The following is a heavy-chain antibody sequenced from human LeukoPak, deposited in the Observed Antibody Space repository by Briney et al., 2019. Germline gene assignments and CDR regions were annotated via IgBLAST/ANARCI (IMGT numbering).Heavy chain of an antibody. J-gene: IGHJ4*02. CDR2: ITDTGGTT. D-gene: IGHD6-19*01. CDR3: AKDRGIAVAGTLFDY. Sequence: GGSLRLSCAASGFIFSNYAMSWVRQAPGKGLEWVSAITDTGGTTYYANSVKGRFTVSRDYSKNTLYLQMNSLRAEDTAVYFCAKDRGIAVAGTLFDYWGQGTLVTVSS. CDR1: GFIFSNYA. V-gene: IGHV3-23*01.